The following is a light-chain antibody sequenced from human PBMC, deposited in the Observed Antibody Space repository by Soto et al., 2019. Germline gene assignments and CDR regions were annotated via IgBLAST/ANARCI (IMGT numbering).Light chain of an antibody. Sequence: QSVLTQPASVSGSPGQSIAISCTGASSDIGAYNYVSWYQQHPCKAPKLIVHEVSDRPSGASDRFSGSKCGNTASLTISLLQFADEAAYSCSSYTGAHTLVFGTGTQVTVL. CDR3: SSYTGAHTLV. CDR1: SSDIGAYNY. J-gene: IGLJ1*01. CDR2: EVS. V-gene: IGLV2-14*01.